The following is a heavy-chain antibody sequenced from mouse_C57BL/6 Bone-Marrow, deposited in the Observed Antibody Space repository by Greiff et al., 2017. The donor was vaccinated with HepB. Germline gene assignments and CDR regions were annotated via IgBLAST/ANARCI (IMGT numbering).Heavy chain of an antibody. Sequence: QVQLQQPGAELVKPGASVKVSCKASGYTFTSYWMHWVKQRPGQGLEWIGRIHPSDSDTNYNQKFKGKATLTVDKSSSTAYMQLNSLTSEDSAVDYCARGEDYGYDGFDYGGQGTTLTV. CDR3: ARGEDYGYDGFDY. V-gene: IGHV1-74*01. CDR1: GYTFTSYW. J-gene: IGHJ2*01. D-gene: IGHD2-2*01. CDR2: IHPSDSDT.